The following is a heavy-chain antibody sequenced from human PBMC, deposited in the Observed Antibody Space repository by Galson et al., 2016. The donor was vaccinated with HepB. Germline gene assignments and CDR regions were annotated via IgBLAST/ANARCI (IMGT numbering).Heavy chain of an antibody. V-gene: IGHV1-69*13. CDR3: SREHGSGWLNAFNV. CDR1: GGTFSNYG. CDR2: ILPFLDTA. D-gene: IGHD6-19*01. J-gene: IGHJ3*01. Sequence: SVKVSCKASGGTFSNYGINWVRQAPGQGLEWMGGILPFLDTADYAQKFQGRVTITVDESTSTASMELSSLRSDDTAVYYCSREHGSGWLNAFNVWGQGTLVTASS.